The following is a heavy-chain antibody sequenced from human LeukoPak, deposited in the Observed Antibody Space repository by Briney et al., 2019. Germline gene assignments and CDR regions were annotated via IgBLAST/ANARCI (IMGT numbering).Heavy chain of an antibody. CDR3: ARAGYSSLGDYFDY. D-gene: IGHD6-13*01. V-gene: IGHV3-23*01. J-gene: IGHJ4*02. Sequence: ISGSGGSTYYAHSVKGRFTISRDNSKNTLYLQMNSLRGEDTAVYYCARAGYSSLGDYFDYWGQGTLVTVSS. CDR2: ISGSGGST.